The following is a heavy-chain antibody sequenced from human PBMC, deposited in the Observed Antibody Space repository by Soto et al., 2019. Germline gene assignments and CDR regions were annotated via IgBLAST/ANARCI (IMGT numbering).Heavy chain of an antibody. CDR2: ISYDGSNE. CDR3: AKEITVAGHFDY. Sequence: GGSLRLSCVASGFTFSSYGIHWVRQAPGKGLEWVAVISYDGSNEYYADSVKGRFTISRDNSKNTLYLQMDSLRPEDTAVYYCAKEITVAGHFDYWGHGTLVTVYS. CDR1: GFTFSSYG. V-gene: IGHV3-30*18. D-gene: IGHD6-19*01. J-gene: IGHJ4*01.